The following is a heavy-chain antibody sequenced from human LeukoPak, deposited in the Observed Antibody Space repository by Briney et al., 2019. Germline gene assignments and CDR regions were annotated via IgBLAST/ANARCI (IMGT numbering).Heavy chain of an antibody. CDR1: GGTFNNYA. CDR3: ARRSYCSGGSCYPNYYASSGYYLLDY. CDR2: LIPTFGKP. D-gene: IGHD2-15*01. J-gene: IGHJ4*02. Sequence: ASVKVSCKASGGTFNNYAVIWVRQAPGLGLEWVGGLIPTFGKPNYAQKFQGRVTISADESTSTAYLELSSLRSDDTALYYCARRSYCSGGSCYPNYYASSGYYLLDYWGQGTLVTVSS. V-gene: IGHV1-69*13.